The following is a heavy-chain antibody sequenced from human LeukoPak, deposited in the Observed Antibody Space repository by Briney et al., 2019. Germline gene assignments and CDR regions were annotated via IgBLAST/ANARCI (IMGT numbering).Heavy chain of an antibody. J-gene: IGHJ4*02. V-gene: IGHV4-59*01. Sequence: SETLSLTCSVSDGSINSYYWNWIRRPPGKGLEWIGYIYYNGNTNYSPSLKSRVAMSVDTSKNLFSLKVSSVTAADTAVYYCARDSSGWYSNFDYWGQGTLVTVSS. D-gene: IGHD6-19*01. CDR1: DGSINSYY. CDR3: ARDSSGWYSNFDY. CDR2: IYYNGNT.